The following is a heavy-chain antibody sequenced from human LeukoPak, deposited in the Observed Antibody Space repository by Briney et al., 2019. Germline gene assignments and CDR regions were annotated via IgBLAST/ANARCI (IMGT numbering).Heavy chain of an antibody. CDR3: AKAGRYCSSTSCYTFDY. Sequence: GGSLRLSCAASGFTFNIYAMSWVRQAPGKGLEWVSAISGSGGSTYYADSVKGRFTISRDSSKNTLYLQMNSLRAEDTAVYYCAKAGRYCSSTSCYTFDYWGQGTLVTVSS. CDR2: ISGSGGST. V-gene: IGHV3-23*01. D-gene: IGHD2-2*02. J-gene: IGHJ4*02. CDR1: GFTFNIYA.